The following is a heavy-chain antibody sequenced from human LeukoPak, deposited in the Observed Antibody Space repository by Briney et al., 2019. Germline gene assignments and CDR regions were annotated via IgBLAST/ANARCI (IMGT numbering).Heavy chain of an antibody. CDR1: GFTFSTYA. CDR2: ISGSGGGT. Sequence: GGSLRLSCAASGFTFSTYAMHWVRQAPGRGLEYVSSISGSGGGTYYANSVKGRFTISRDNSKNTLYLQMNSLRAEDTAVYYCAREDIMTGFDYWGQRTLVTVSS. CDR3: AREDIMTGFDY. D-gene: IGHD3-9*01. J-gene: IGHJ4*02. V-gene: IGHV3-64*01.